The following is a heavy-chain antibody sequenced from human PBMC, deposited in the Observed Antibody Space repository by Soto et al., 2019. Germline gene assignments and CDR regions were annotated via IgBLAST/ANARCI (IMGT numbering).Heavy chain of an antibody. CDR3: AKDSYYDFWSGEYHAYDQVVDV. D-gene: IGHD3-3*01. V-gene: IGHV3-23*01. CDR2: ISRSGGRS. J-gene: IGHJ6*02. Sequence: EVQVLESGGGLVQPGGSLRLSCAVSGVPFSTYAITWIRQAPGKGLEWVSAISRSGGRSFFADSVKGRFTISRDNSKNTVLLKMNNLRADDTDIYYCAKDSYYDFWSGEYHAYDQVVDVWGQGTKVTVSS. CDR1: GVPFSTYA.